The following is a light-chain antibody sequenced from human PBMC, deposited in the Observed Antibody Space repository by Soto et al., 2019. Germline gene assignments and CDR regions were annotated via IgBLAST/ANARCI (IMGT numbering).Light chain of an antibody. CDR3: SAYAGSNTFV. Sequence: QSALAQPPSASGSPGQSVTISCTGTSSDVGDNYVSWYQQHLGKAPKLIIYEVTLRPSGAPDRFSGSKSGNTASLTVSGLQADDDAHYYCSAYAGSNTFVFGTGTKLTVL. J-gene: IGLJ1*01. CDR1: SSDVGDNY. V-gene: IGLV2-8*01. CDR2: EVT.